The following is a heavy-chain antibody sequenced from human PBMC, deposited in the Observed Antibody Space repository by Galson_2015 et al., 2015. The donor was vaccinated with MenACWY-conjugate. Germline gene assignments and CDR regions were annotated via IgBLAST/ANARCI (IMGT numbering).Heavy chain of an antibody. V-gene: IGHV5-51*01. CDR3: ARLEGY. CDR2: IYPGDSDT. Sequence: QSGAEVKKPGKSLKISCKGSGYSFTTTWIAWVPQIPGKALEWLGIIYPGDSDTRYSPSFQGQVTIPADKPITPAYLQWSTLKSSDTAMYYCARLEGYWGQGTLVTVSS. J-gene: IGHJ4*02. CDR1: GYSFTTTW.